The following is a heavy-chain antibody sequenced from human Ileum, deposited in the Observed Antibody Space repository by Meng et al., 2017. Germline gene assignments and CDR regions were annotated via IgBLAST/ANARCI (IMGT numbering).Heavy chain of an antibody. D-gene: IGHD6-19*01. J-gene: IGHJ4*02. CDR1: GFSVNTFGLG. Sequence: SGPTLVKPTQTLTLTCTFSGFSVNTFGLGVAWIRQPPGQALESLAVIYWDDNKLYSPSLRSRLTISKDTSKNQVVLTMTNVDPVDTATYYCAHRQGAVASPFHYWGQGSLVTVSS. V-gene: IGHV2-5*02. CDR3: AHRQGAVASPFHY. CDR2: IYWDDNK.